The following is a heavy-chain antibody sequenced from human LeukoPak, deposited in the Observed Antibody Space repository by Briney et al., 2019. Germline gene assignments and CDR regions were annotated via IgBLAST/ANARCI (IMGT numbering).Heavy chain of an antibody. CDR3: ARGRYYDYVWGSYRIYFDY. Sequence: SETLSLTCTVSGGSISSYYWSWIRQPPGKGLEWIGYIYYSGSTNYNPSLKSRVTISVDTSKNQFSLKLSSVTAADTAVYYCARGRYYDYVWGSYRIYFDYWGQGTLVTVSS. CDR1: GGSISSYY. V-gene: IGHV4-59*12. CDR2: IYYSGST. J-gene: IGHJ4*02. D-gene: IGHD3-16*02.